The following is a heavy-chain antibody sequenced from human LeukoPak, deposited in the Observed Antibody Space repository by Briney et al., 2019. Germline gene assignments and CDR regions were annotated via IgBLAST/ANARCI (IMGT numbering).Heavy chain of an antibody. J-gene: IGHJ6*03. Sequence: SETLSLTCAVYGGSFSGYYWSWIRQPPGKGLEWIGEINHSGSTNYNPSLKSRVTISVDTSKNQFSLKLSSVTAADAAVYYCARGEWFRESSYYYYYMDVWGKGTTVTVSS. CDR1: GGSFSGYY. D-gene: IGHD3-10*01. V-gene: IGHV4-34*01. CDR3: ARGEWFRESSYYYYYMDV. CDR2: INHSGST.